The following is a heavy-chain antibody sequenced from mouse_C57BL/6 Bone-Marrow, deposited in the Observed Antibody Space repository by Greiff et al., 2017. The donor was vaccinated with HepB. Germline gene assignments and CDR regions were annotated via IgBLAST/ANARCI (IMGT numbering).Heavy chain of an antibody. CDR1: GYTFTSYT. Sequence: VQRVESGAELARPGASVKMSCKASGYTFTSYTMHWVKQRPGQGLEWIGYINPSSGYTKYNQKFKDKATLTADKSSSTAYMQLSSLTSEDSAVYYCASQIYYGNFYYFDYWGQGTTLTVSS. D-gene: IGHD2-1*01. V-gene: IGHV1-4*01. CDR2: INPSSGYT. CDR3: ASQIYYGNFYYFDY. J-gene: IGHJ2*01.